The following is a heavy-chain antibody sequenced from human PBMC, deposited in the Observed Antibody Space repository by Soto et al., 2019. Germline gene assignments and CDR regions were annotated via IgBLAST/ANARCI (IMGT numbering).Heavy chain of an antibody. Sequence: SETLSLTCSVSGASTVSHYHWTWIRQPPRKGLEWMGYIFNSGTTFYNPSLTSRLSISMDTSGNHFSLELRSVTAADTAVYYCALALGPTTGLDYWGQGTLVTVS. CDR1: GASTVSHYH. CDR3: ALALGPTTGLDY. D-gene: IGHD1-26*01. V-gene: IGHV4-31*02. J-gene: IGHJ4*02. CDR2: IFNSGTT.